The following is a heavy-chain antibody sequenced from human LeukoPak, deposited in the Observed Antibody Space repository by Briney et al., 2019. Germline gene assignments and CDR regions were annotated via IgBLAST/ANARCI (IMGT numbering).Heavy chain of an antibody. J-gene: IGHJ4*02. V-gene: IGHV3-23*01. D-gene: IGHD2-15*01. CDR2: ISDSGGST. CDR1: GFTFYTYA. Sequence: GGSLRLSCAASGFTFYTYAMNWVRQAPGKGLEWVSAISDSGGSTYYADSVKGRFTISRDNSKNTVYLQIHRLRAEDTAVYYCAKGKGSSSSSIDWWGQGTLVTVSS. CDR3: AKGKGSSSSSIDW.